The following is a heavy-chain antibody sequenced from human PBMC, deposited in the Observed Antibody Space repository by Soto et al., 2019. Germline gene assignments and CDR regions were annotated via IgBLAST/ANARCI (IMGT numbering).Heavy chain of an antibody. CDR3: AARGSYYDGLADPYAFDI. CDR1: GFTFTSSA. Sequence: SVKVSCKASGFTFTSSAVQWVRQARGQRLEWIGWIVVGSGNTNYAQKFQERVTITRDMSTSTAYMELSSLRSEDTAVYYCAARGSYYDGLADPYAFDIWGQGTMVT. CDR2: IVVGSGNT. D-gene: IGHD3-22*01. J-gene: IGHJ3*02. V-gene: IGHV1-58*01.